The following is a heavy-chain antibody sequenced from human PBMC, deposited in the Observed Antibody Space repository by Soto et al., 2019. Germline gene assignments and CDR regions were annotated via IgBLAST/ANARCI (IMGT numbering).Heavy chain of an antibody. V-gene: IGHV2-5*02. CDR3: AHRPIVGAGTRGFASFDP. D-gene: IGHD6-19*01. Sequence: QITLKESGPPLVKPTQTLTLTCTFSGFSLSTSGVGVGWIRQPPGKALEWLAFIYWDDDKRYSPALKSRLTITKDNSKNQVVLTMTNMAPVDTATYYCAHRPIVGAGTRGFASFDPWGQGTLVTVSS. J-gene: IGHJ5*02. CDR2: IYWDDDK. CDR1: GFSLSTSGVG.